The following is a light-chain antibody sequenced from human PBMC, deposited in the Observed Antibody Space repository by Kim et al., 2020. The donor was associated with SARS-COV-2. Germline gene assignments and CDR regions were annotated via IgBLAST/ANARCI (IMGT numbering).Light chain of an antibody. CDR3: NSRDNANYHVL. CDR2: GKN. Sequence: SSELTQDPAVSVALGQTVRITCQGDSLRTSYATWYQQKAGQAPVLVIYGKNSRPSGIPDRFSGSTSGNTASLPITGAQAEDEADYYCNSRDNANYHVLFAGGTQLTVL. CDR1: SLRTSY. V-gene: IGLV3-19*01. J-gene: IGLJ2*01.